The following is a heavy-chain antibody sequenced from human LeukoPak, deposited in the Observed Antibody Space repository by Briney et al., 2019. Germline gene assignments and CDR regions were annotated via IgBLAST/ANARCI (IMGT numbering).Heavy chain of an antibody. CDR2: IYYSGST. CDR3: ARAVGECFDP. D-gene: IGHD3-16*01. J-gene: IGHJ5*02. Sequence: SETLSLTCTVSGGSISSSSYYWGWIRQPPGKGLEWIGSIYYSGSTYYNPSLKSRVTISVDTSKNQLSLKLSSVTAADTAVYYCARAVGECFDPWGQGTLVTVSS. CDR1: GGSISSSSYY. V-gene: IGHV4-39*07.